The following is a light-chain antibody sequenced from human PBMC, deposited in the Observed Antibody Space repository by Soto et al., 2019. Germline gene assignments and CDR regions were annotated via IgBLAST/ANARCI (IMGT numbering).Light chain of an antibody. Sequence: EIVMTQSPATLSVSPGERAALSCRASQSLTTYLAWFQQKPGQAPSLLIYGASARATGVPDSFSGSGSGTEFTLTINSLQSEDFAVYYCQQYYSWPLTFGGGTTVEIK. CDR3: QQYYSWPLT. CDR1: QSLTTY. J-gene: IGKJ4*01. V-gene: IGKV3-15*01. CDR2: GAS.